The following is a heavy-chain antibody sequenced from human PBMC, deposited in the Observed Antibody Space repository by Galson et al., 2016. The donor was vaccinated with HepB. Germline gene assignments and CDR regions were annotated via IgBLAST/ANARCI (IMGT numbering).Heavy chain of an antibody. Sequence: PALVKPTQTLTPTCTFPGFSLSTSGMCVSWIRQPPGKALEWLAFIDWDDDKYYSTSLKTRLTISKDTSNNQVVLTMTNMDPADTATYYCARSSPYYYGSGSPFDPWGQGTLVTVSS. CDR2: IDWDDDK. CDR3: ARSSPYYYGSGSPFDP. J-gene: IGHJ5*02. V-gene: IGHV2-70*01. CDR1: GFSLSTSGMC. D-gene: IGHD3-10*01.